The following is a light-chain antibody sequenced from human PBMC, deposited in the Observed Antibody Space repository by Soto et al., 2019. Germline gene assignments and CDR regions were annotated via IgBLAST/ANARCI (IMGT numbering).Light chain of an antibody. CDR3: ASWDNSLNGVV. Sequence: QSVLTQPPSASGTPGQRVTISCSGSSSNIGSKDVNWYQQLPGTAPKLLMYNNNQRPSGVPDRFSGSTSGTSASLAISGLQSEDESVYYCASWDNSLNGVVFGGGTKVTVL. V-gene: IGLV1-44*01. CDR2: NNN. CDR1: SSNIGSKD. J-gene: IGLJ3*02.